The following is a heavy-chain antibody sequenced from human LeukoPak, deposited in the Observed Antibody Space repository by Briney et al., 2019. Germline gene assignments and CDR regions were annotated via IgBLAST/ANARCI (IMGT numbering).Heavy chain of an antibody. CDR3: AGHSVYERA. J-gene: IGHJ5*02. Sequence: SATLSLTCTVSGVSITTTYDYWSWIRQVPGKGLEWIGYIFHTGSTHYNPSLKSRLTISVDTSKNQLSLKLTSVTAADTAVYFCAGHSVYERAWGRGALVTVSS. D-gene: IGHD5/OR15-5a*01. CDR1: GVSITTTYDY. CDR2: IFHTGST. V-gene: IGHV4-31*03.